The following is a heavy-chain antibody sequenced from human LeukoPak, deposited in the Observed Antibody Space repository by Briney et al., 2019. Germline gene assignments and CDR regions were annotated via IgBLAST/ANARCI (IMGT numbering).Heavy chain of an antibody. CDR3: ARGGLYCSSTSCSIKWGMDV. D-gene: IGHD2-2*01. J-gene: IGHJ6*04. V-gene: IGHV1-2*04. CDR2: INPNSGGT. CDR1: GYTFTGYY. Sequence: ASVTVSCKASGYTFTGYYMHWVRQAPGHGLEWMGWINPNSGGTNYAQKFQGWVTMTRDTSISTAYMELSRLRSDDTAVYYCARGGLYCSSTSCSIKWGMDVWGKGTTVTVSS.